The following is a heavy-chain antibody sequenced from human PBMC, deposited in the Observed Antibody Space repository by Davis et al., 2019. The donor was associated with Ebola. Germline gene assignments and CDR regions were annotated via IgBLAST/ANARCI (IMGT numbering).Heavy chain of an antibody. J-gene: IGHJ4*02. D-gene: IGHD4-17*01. V-gene: IGHV3-33*01. Sequence: GESLKISCAASGFAFSSYGMHWVRQAPGKGLEWVAVIWYDGSNTYYADSVKGRFTISRDNSKNTLYLQMNSLRAEDTAVYYCARDRLTVTTLFDYWGQGTLVTVSS. CDR3: ARDRLTVTTLFDY. CDR1: GFAFSSYG. CDR2: IWYDGSNT.